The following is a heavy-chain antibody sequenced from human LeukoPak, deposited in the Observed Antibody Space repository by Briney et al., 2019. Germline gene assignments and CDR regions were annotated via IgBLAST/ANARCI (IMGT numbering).Heavy chain of an antibody. CDR1: GFTFSSYG. CDR2: ISYDGSNK. J-gene: IGHJ4*02. Sequence: PGGSLRLSCAASGFTFSSYGMHWVRQAPGKGREWVAVISYDGSNKYYADSVKGRFTISRDNSKNTLYLQMNSLRAEDTAVYYCARGYSSGWYSDYWGQGTLVTVSS. CDR3: ARGYSSGWYSDY. D-gene: IGHD6-19*01. V-gene: IGHV3-30*03.